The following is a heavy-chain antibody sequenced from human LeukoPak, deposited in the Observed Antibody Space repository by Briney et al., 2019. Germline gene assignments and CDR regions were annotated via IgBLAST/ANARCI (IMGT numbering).Heavy chain of an antibody. CDR3: AKDCRDGYNYVDY. Sequence: GGSLRLSCAASGFTFSTYNMNWVRQAPGKGLEWVSAISGSGGSTYYADSVKGRFTISRDNSKNTLYLQMNSLRAEDTAVYYCAKDCRDGYNYVDYWGKGTLVTVSS. CDR1: GFTFSTYN. CDR2: ISGSGGST. D-gene: IGHD5-24*01. V-gene: IGHV3-23*01. J-gene: IGHJ4*02.